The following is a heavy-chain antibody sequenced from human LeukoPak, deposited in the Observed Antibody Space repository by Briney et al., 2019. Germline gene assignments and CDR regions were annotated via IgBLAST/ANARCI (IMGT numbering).Heavy chain of an antibody. D-gene: IGHD5-18*01. Sequence: PGGSLRLSCAASGFTFSSYAMSWVRRAPGKGLEWVSAISGSGGSTYYADSVKGRFTISRDNAKNSLYLQMNSLRAEDTAVYYCARVDTAMDPDYYGMDVWGQGTTVTVSS. CDR2: ISGSGGST. V-gene: IGHV3-23*01. J-gene: IGHJ6*02. CDR3: ARVDTAMDPDYYGMDV. CDR1: GFTFSSYA.